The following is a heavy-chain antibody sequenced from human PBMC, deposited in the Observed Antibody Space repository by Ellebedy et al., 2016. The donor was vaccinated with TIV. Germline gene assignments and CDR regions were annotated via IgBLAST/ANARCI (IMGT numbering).Heavy chain of an antibody. CDR3: ARVGLVRGVINT. CDR2: IIPIFGTA. D-gene: IGHD3-10*01. CDR1: RGTFSSYA. J-gene: IGHJ5*02. V-gene: IGHV1-69*06. Sequence: SVKVSXKASRGTFSSYAISWVRQAPGQGLEWMGGIIPIFGTANYAQKFQGRVTITADKSTSTAYMELSSLRSEDTAVYYCARVGLVRGVINTWGQGTLVTVSS.